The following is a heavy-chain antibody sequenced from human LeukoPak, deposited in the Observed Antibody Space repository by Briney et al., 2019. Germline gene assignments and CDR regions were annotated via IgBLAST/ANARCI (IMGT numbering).Heavy chain of an antibody. Sequence: SETLSLTCTVSGGPISSSSYYWGWIRQPPGKGLEWIGTIYYSGSTYYNPSLKSRVTISVDTSKNQFSLKLSSVIAADTAVYYCASQGGYSYGYYYYYGMDVWGQGTTVTVSS. CDR1: GGPISSSSYY. J-gene: IGHJ6*02. CDR3: ASQGGYSYGYYYYYGMDV. D-gene: IGHD5-18*01. CDR2: IYYSGST. V-gene: IGHV4-39*01.